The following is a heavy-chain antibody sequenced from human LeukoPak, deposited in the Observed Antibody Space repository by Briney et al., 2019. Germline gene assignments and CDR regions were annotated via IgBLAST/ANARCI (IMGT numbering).Heavy chain of an antibody. Sequence: LRLSCAASGFTFSSYSMNWIRQPPGKGLEWIGYIYYSGSTYYNPSLKSRVTISVDTSKNQFSLKLSSVTAADTAVYYCAREVGGYWGMDVWGQGTTVTVSS. V-gene: IGHV4-30-4*08. D-gene: IGHD2-21*01. CDR2: IYYSGST. J-gene: IGHJ6*02. CDR3: AREVGGYWGMDV. CDR1: GFTFSSYS.